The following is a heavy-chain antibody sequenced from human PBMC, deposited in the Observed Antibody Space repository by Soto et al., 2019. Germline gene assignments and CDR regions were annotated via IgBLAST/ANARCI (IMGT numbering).Heavy chain of an antibody. V-gene: IGHV1-18*01. CDR3: ARDKGAYCGGDCYSTWFDP. J-gene: IGHJ5*02. Sequence: QVQLVQSGAEVKKPGASVKVSCKASGYTFTSYGISWVRQAPGQGLEWMGWSSAYSGNTNYAQKLQGRFTMTTDTSTSTASMELRSLRSADTAVYYCARDKGAYCGGDCYSTWFDPGGQGTLVTVSS. CDR2: SSAYSGNT. D-gene: IGHD2-21*02. CDR1: GYTFTSYG.